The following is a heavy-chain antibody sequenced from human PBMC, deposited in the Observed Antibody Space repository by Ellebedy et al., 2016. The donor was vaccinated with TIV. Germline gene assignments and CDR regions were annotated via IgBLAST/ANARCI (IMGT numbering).Heavy chain of an antibody. CDR1: GFTFSASA. J-gene: IGHJ4*02. CDR2: IRNKANSYAT. CDR3: IRLGATGTW. Sequence: GESLKISCAASGFTFSASAMHWVRQASGKGLEWLGRIRNKANSYATVYAASVKGRFTISRDDSKNMAYLQMRSRKTEETAVYYCIRLGATGTWWGQGTLVTVSS. V-gene: IGHV3-73*01. D-gene: IGHD6-13*01.